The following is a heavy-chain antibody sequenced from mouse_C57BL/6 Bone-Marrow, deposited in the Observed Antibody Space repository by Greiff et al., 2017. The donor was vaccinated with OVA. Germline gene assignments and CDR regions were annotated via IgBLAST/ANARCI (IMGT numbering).Heavy chain of an antibody. CDR1: GFNIKNTY. CDR2: IDPANGNP. V-gene: IGHV14-3*01. Sequence: EVQLQQSVAELVRPGASVKLSCTASGFNIKNTYMHWVKQRPEQGLEWIGRIDPANGNPKYAPKVQGKATITADTSSNTAYLQLSSLTSEDTSIYYCASPYGSHWYFDVWGTGTTVTVSS. D-gene: IGHD1-1*01. CDR3: ASPYGSHWYFDV. J-gene: IGHJ1*03.